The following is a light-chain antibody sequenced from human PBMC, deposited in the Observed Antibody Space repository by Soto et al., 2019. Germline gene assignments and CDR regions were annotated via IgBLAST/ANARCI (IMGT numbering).Light chain of an antibody. CDR3: QQYGRSPPSWT. CDR1: QSVSSSY. V-gene: IGKV3-20*01. J-gene: IGKJ1*01. CDR2: GVS. Sequence: ETVLTQSPGTLSLSPGERATLSCRASQSVSSSYLAWYQQKPGQAPRLLIYGVSSRATGIPDRFSGSGSGTDFPLTISRLEPEDFAVYYCQQYGRSPPSWTFGQGTKVEIK.